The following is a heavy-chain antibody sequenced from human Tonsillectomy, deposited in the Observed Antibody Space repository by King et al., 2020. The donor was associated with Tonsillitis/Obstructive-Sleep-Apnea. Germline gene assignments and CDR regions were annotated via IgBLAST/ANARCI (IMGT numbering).Heavy chain of an antibody. Sequence: QLVQSGAEVKKPGASVKVSCKASGYTFTTYGISWVRQAPGQGLEWMGWISPYNGHTNSAQKLQGRVTMTTDTSTSTAYMELRRLRSDDTAVYYCARDSQHQYWDSSLASSAYYTFDYWGQGTLVTGYS. D-gene: IGHD3-22*01. V-gene: IGHV1-18*01. J-gene: IGHJ4*02. CDR2: ISPYNGHT. CDR1: GYTFTTYG. CDR3: ARDSQHQYWDSSLASSAYYTFDY.